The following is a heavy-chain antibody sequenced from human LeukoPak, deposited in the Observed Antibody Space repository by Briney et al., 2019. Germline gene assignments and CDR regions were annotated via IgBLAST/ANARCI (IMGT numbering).Heavy chain of an antibody. V-gene: IGHV3-66*01. CDR3: AKGGRDTMVRGVIGYMDV. Sequence: PGGSLRLSCTASGFTVSSNYMSWVRQAPGKGLECVSVIYSDGSTYYADSVKGRFTISRDNSKNTLYLQMNSLRAEDTAVYYCAKGGRDTMVRGVIGYMDVWDKGTTVTISS. J-gene: IGHJ6*03. CDR1: GFTVSSNY. D-gene: IGHD3-10*01. CDR2: IYSDGST.